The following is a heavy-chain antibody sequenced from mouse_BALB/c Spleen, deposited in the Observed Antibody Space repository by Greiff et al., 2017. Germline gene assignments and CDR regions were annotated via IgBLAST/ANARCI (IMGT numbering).Heavy chain of an antibody. D-gene: IGHD1-1*01. J-gene: IGHJ4*01. CDR1: GYSFTGYF. V-gene: IGHV1-37*01. CDR3: GRSSSPYYYAMDY. CDR2: INPYNGDT. Sequence: EVQLVESGPELVKPGASVKISCKASGYSFTGYFMNWVKQSHGKSLEWIGRINPYNGDTFYNQKFKGKATLTVDKSSSTAHMELLSLTSEDSAVYYCGRSSSPYYYAMDYWGQGTSVTVSS.